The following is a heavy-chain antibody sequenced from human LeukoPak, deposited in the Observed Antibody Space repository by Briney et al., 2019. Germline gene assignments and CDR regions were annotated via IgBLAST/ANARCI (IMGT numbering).Heavy chain of an antibody. CDR3: TRDYSGSRNYYYYYGMHV. Sequence: PGGSLRLSCVASEFTFSSYWMNWVRQAPGKGLEWVANIKQDGSEKYYVDSVKGRFTISRDNAKNSLYLQMNSLTAKDTAVYYCTRDYSGSRNYYYYYGMHVWGQGTTVTVSS. V-gene: IGHV3-7*01. J-gene: IGHJ6*02. D-gene: IGHD3-10*01. CDR2: IKQDGSEK. CDR1: EFTFSSYW.